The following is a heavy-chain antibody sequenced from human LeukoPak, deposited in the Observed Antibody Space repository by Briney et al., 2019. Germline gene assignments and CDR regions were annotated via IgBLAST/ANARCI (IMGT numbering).Heavy chain of an antibody. CDR3: AQSYYYGSGRDWFDP. CDR2: MNPNSGNT. V-gene: IGHV1-8*01. J-gene: IGHJ5*02. CDR1: GYTFTSYD. Sequence: GASVKVACKASGYTFTSYDINWVRQATGQGLEWMGWMNPNSGNTGYAQKFQGRVTMTRNTSISTAYMELSSLRSEDTAVYYCAQSYYYGSGRDWFDPWGQGTLVTVSS. D-gene: IGHD3-10*01.